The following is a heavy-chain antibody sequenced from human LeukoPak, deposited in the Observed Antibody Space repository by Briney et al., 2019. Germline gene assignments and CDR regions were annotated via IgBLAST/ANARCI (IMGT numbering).Heavy chain of an antibody. V-gene: IGHV1-2*02. D-gene: IGHD3-10*01. CDR1: GYTFTGYY. CDR3: ARLPYTMVRGVDDAFDI. CDR2: INPNSGGT. J-gene: IGHJ3*02. Sequence: ASVKVSCKASGYTFTGYYMHWVRQAPGQGLEWMGWINPNSGGTNDAQKFQGRVTMTRDTSISTAYMELSRLRSDDTAVYYCARLPYTMVRGVDDAFDIWGQGTMVTVSS.